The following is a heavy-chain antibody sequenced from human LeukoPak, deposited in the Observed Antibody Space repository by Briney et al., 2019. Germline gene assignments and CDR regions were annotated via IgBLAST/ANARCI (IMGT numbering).Heavy chain of an antibody. V-gene: IGHV5-51*01. J-gene: IGHJ4*02. CDR1: GYRFTNYW. CDR3: AIGGDSTTSCYRCFDY. CDR2: IYPYHSHS. D-gene: IGHD2-2*02. Sequence: GESLKISCKGSGYRFTNYWIGWVRQLTGKGLEGMGLIYPYHSHSIYSPSFQGQLTISADKSISTPYLQWSSLKASDTAMYYCAIGGDSTTSCYRCFDYWGQGTLVTVSS.